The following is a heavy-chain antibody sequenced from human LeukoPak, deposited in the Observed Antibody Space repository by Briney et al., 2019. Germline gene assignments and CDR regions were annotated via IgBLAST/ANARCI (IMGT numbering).Heavy chain of an antibody. J-gene: IGHJ4*02. V-gene: IGHV1-46*01. CDR3: ASSRSVAGTKFDY. CDR1: GYTFTSYY. Sequence: GGSVKVSCKASGYTFTSYYMHWVRQAPGQGLEWMGIINPSGGSTSYAQKFQGRVTMTRDTSTSTVYMELSSLRSEDTAVYYCASSRSVAGTKFDYWGQGTLVTVSS. D-gene: IGHD6-19*01. CDR2: INPSGGST.